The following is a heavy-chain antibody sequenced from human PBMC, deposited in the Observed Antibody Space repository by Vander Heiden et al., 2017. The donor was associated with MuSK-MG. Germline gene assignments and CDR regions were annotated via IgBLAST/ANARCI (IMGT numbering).Heavy chain of an antibody. CDR2: IHHTGST. D-gene: IGHD6-25*01. V-gene: IGHV4-38-2*01. Sequence: LEWIGSIHHTGSTYYIASFKSRVTISMDTSKNEFSLQLSSVTAADAAVYYCARYSAATGKDYWGQGTLVTVSS. CDR3: ARYSAATGKDY. J-gene: IGHJ4*02.